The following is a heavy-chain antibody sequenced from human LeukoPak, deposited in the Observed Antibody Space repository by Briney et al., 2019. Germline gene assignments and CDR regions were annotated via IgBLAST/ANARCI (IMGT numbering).Heavy chain of an antibody. CDR3: ARSYSSGWSNWFDP. D-gene: IGHD6-19*01. V-gene: IGHV4-59*01. CDR2: IYYSGST. Sequence: SETLSLTCTVSGGSISSYYWSWIRQPPGKGLEWIGYIYYSGSTNYNPSLKSRVTISVDTSKNQFSLKLSSVTAADTAVYYCARSYSSGWSNWFDPRGQGTLVTVSS. J-gene: IGHJ5*02. CDR1: GGSISSYY.